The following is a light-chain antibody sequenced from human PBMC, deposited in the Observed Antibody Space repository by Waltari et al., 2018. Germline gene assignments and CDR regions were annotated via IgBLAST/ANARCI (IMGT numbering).Light chain of an antibody. CDR2: GAS. V-gene: IGKV3-20*01. Sequence: EIVLTQSPGTLSLSPGERATLACRASQSGSSSYLAWYQQKPGQAPRRLIYGASSRATDIPDRFSGSGSGTDFTLTISSLEPEDFAVYYCQQYGSSPRSFGQGTKVEIK. J-gene: IGKJ1*01. CDR1: QSGSSSY. CDR3: QQYGSSPRS.